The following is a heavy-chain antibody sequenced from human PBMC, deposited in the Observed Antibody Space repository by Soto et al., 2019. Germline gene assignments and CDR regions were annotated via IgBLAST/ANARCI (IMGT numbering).Heavy chain of an antibody. D-gene: IGHD3-22*01. Sequence: QVQLVESGGGVVQPGRSLRLSCAASGFTFSSYGMHWVRQAPGKGLEWVAVISYDGSNKYYADSVKGRFTISRDNSKNTLYLQMNSRRAEDTAVYYCAKALYSSDSSGYYPTPLDDWGQGTLVTVSS. CDR2: ISYDGSNK. J-gene: IGHJ4*02. CDR1: GFTFSSYG. CDR3: AKALYSSDSSGYYPTPLDD. V-gene: IGHV3-30*18.